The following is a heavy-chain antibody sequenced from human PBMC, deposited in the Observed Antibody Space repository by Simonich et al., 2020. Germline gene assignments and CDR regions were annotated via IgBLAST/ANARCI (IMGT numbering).Heavy chain of an antibody. Sequence: EVQLVESGGGLVQPGGSLRLSCAASGFTFSSYWMHWVRQAPGKGLVWGAGSKSDGRSKSYAASVKGRFTISRDNAKNTLYLQMNSLRAEDTAVYYCARDYSNYDAFDIWGQGTMVTVSS. CDR2: SKSDGRSK. D-gene: IGHD4-4*01. V-gene: IGHV3-74*01. J-gene: IGHJ3*02. CDR1: GFTFSSYW. CDR3: ARDYSNYDAFDI.